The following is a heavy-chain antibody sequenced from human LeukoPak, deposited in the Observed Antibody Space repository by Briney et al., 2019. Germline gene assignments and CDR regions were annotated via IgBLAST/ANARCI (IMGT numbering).Heavy chain of an antibody. V-gene: IGHV1-8*03. CDR3: ARCRIGEGIRFLEWLPPYYMDV. J-gene: IGHJ6*03. CDR1: GCTFTSYD. D-gene: IGHD3-3*01. Sequence: ASVKVSCKASGCTFTSYDINWVRQATGQGLEWMGWMNPNSGNTGYAQKFQGRVTITRNTSISTAYMELSSLRSEDTAVYYCARCRIGEGIRFLEWLPPYYMDVWGKGTTVTVSS. CDR2: MNPNSGNT.